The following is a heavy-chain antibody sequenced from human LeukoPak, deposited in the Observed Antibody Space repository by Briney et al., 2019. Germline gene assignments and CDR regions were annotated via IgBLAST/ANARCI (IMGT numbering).Heavy chain of an antibody. CDR1: GFTFSFYNYD. CDR3: ASGRMGRLASVTEFHF. V-gene: IGHV3-30*03. D-gene: IGHD3-10*01. CDR2: ISSGKKKR. J-gene: IGHJ4*02. Sequence: GWSLTLSCAASGFTFSFYNYDMLWLRQAPGKGPVGVRAISSGKKKRYYAGSVEGRFTISRDNCKNTLYLQMDSLRAEDTAVYYCASGRMGRLASVTEFHFWGQGTLVTVSS.